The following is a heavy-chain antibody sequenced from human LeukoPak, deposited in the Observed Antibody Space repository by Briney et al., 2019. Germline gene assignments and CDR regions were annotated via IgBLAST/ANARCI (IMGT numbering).Heavy chain of an antibody. CDR2: ISGSSGLT. J-gene: IGHJ4*02. D-gene: IGHD4-17*01. CDR3: ARRGESASYGDYRFDY. V-gene: IGHV3-23*01. Sequence: GGSLRLSCAASGFTFSNYAMSWVRQAPGRVLEWVSAISGSSGLTYYADSVKGRFTISRDNSKNTLFLQMNSLRAEDTAVYYCARRGESASYGDYRFDYWGQGTLVTVSS. CDR1: GFTFSNYA.